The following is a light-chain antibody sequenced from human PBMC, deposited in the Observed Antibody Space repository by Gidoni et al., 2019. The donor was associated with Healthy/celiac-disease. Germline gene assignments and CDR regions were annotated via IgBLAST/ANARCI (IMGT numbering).Light chain of an antibody. Sequence: GDRVTITCRASQGISSYLAWYQQKPGKAPKLLIYAASTLQSGVPSRFSGSGSETDFTLTISSLQPEAFATYYCQQLNSYPRTFGQGTKLEIK. CDR2: AAS. V-gene: IGKV1-9*01. CDR3: QQLNSYPRT. CDR1: QGISSY. J-gene: IGKJ2*01.